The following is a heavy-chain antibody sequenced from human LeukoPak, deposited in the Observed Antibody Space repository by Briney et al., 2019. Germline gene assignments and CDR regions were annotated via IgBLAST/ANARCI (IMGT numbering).Heavy chain of an antibody. CDR1: GYTFTSYD. CDR2: VNPKSGNT. CDR3: ARIGASGSLTNAFDI. V-gene: IGHV1-8*03. J-gene: IGHJ3*02. Sequence: GASVKVSCKASGYTFTSYDINWVRQAPGQGLEWMGWVNPKSGNTGYKQKFQARVTITRDTSITTAYMELSSLTSDDTAVYFCARIGASGSLTNAFDIWGQGTLVTVSS. D-gene: IGHD1-26*01.